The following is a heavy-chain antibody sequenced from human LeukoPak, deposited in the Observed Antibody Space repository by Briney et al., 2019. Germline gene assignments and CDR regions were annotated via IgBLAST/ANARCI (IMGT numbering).Heavy chain of an antibody. D-gene: IGHD4-17*01. J-gene: IGHJ5*02. CDR2: IYYSGST. Sequence: SQTLSLTCTVSGGSISSGDYYWSWIRQPPGKGLEWIGYIYYSGSTYYNPSLKSRVTISVDTSKNQFSLKLSSVTAADTAVYYRAGTRTTVTTFWFDPWGQGTLVTVSS. CDR3: AGTRTTVTTFWFDP. CDR1: GGSISSGDYY. V-gene: IGHV4-30-4*08.